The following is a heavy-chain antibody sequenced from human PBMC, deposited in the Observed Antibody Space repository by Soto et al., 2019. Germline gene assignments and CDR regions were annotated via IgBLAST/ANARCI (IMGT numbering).Heavy chain of an antibody. Sequence: QVQLVQSGAEVKKPGSSVKVSCKASGGTFSSYAISWVRQAPGQGLEWMGGIIPIFGTANYAQKFQGRVTITXXEXTXIAYMELSSLRSEDTAVYYCARDSGSSTKSDYGMDVWGQGTTVTVSS. V-gene: IGHV1-69*05. CDR1: GGTFSSYA. D-gene: IGHD3-10*01. CDR3: ARDSGSSTKSDYGMDV. J-gene: IGHJ6*02. CDR2: IIPIFGTA.